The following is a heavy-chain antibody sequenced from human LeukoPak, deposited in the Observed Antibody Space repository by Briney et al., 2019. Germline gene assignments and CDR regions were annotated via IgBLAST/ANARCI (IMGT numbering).Heavy chain of an antibody. CDR3: ARDGIAVAGESDY. CDR2: ISSSSSTI. CDR1: GFTFSSYS. D-gene: IGHD6-19*01. V-gene: IGHV3-48*01. J-gene: IGHJ4*02. Sequence: PGGSLRLSCAASGFTFSSYSMNWVRQAPGKGLEWVSYISSSSSTIYYADPVKGRFTISRDNAKNSLYLQMNSLRAEDTAVYYCARDGIAVAGESDYWGQGTLVTVSS.